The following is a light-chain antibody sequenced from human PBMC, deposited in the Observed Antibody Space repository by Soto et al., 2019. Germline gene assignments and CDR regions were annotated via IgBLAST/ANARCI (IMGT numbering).Light chain of an antibody. Sequence: QSALTQPPSASGSPGQSVTISCTGTSSDVGGYNYVSWYQQYPGRAPKLMIYEVTKRPSGVTDRFSGSKSGNTASLTVSGLQAEDDADYDCSSYAASNNFYFVFGGGTKLAVL. CDR1: SSDVGGYNY. CDR3: SSYAASNNFYFV. CDR2: EVT. V-gene: IGLV2-8*01. J-gene: IGLJ3*02.